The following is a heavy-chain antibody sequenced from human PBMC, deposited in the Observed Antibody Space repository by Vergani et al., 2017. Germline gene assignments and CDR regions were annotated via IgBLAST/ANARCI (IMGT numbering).Heavy chain of an antibody. J-gene: IGHJ4*02. D-gene: IGHD1-26*01. Sequence: QVQLVESGGGVVQPGRSLRLSCAASGFTFSSYGMHWVRQAPGKGLEWVAVIWYDGSNKYYADSVKGRFTISRDNSKNTLYLHMNSLRAEDTAVYYCARDVSGSYDYWGQGTLVTVSS. V-gene: IGHV3-33*01. CDR3: ARDVSGSYDY. CDR2: IWYDGSNK. CDR1: GFTFSSYG.